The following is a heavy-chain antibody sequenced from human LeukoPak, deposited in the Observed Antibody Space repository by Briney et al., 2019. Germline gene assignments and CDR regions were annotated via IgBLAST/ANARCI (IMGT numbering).Heavy chain of an antibody. J-gene: IGHJ4*02. CDR2: INTNTGNP. V-gene: IGHV7-4-1*02. CDR3: ARHSYGFDY. D-gene: IGHD5-18*01. Sequence: GASVKVSCKASGYTFTTYAMNWVRQTPGQGLEWMGWINTNTGNPTYAQGFTGRFVFSLDTSVSTAYLQISSLKAEVTAVYYCARHSYGFDYWGQGTLVTVSS. CDR1: GYTFTTYA.